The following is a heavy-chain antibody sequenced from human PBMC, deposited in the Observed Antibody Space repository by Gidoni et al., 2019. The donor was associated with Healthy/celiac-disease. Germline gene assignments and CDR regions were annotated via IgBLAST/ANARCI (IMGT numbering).Heavy chain of an antibody. V-gene: IGHV4-34*01. Sequence: QVQLQQLGAGLLKPSETLSLTCAVYGGSFRVSYWSWIRQPPGKGLEWIGEINQSGSTNYNPSLKSRVTISVDTSKNQFSLKLSSVTAADTAVYYGARGFAGGSSWYKRGDFDIWGQGTMVTVSS. D-gene: IGHD6-13*01. CDR3: ARGFAGGSSWYKRGDFDI. CDR2: INQSGST. CDR1: GGSFRVSY. J-gene: IGHJ3*02.